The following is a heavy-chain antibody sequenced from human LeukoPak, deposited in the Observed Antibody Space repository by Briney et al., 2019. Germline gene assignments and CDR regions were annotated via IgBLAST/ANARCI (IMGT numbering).Heavy chain of an antibody. V-gene: IGHV4-4*07. CDR1: GYSISSGYY. CDR3: ARDSYDSSGYRLTFDY. J-gene: IGHJ4*02. D-gene: IGHD3-22*01. Sequence: SETLSLTCTVSGYSISSGYYWSWIRQPAGKGLEWIGRIYTSGSTNYNPSLKSRVTMSVDTSKNQFSLKLSSVTAADTAVYYCARDSYDSSGYRLTFDYWGQGTLVTVSS. CDR2: IYTSGST.